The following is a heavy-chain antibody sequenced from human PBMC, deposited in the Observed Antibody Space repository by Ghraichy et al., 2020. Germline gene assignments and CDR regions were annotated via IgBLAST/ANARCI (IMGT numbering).Heavy chain of an antibody. V-gene: IGHV3-23*01. Sequence: GGSLRLSCAASGFTFSSYAMSWVRQAPGKGLEWVSAISGSGGSTYYADSVKGRFTISRDNSKNTLYLQMNSLRAEDTAVYYCAKDQEGSGWYYYYYYYGMDVWGQGTTVTVSS. D-gene: IGHD6-19*01. J-gene: IGHJ6*02. CDR3: AKDQEGSGWYYYYYYYGMDV. CDR2: ISGSGGST. CDR1: GFTFSSYA.